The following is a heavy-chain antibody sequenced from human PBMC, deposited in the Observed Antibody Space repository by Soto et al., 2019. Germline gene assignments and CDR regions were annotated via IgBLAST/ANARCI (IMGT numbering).Heavy chain of an antibody. V-gene: IGHV2-5*02. Sequence: QITLNESGPTPVKPRQTLTLTCTFSGFSLTTSGVGVGWIRQSPGKAPEWLALIFWDDDELYSPSQKTRLTITKDSSKNPVVLTMADLDPADTATYYCAHRVLRTVFGLVTTTAIYFDFWGQGTPVAVSS. CDR1: GFSLTTSGVG. J-gene: IGHJ4*02. CDR3: AHRVLRTVFGLVTTTAIYFDF. D-gene: IGHD3-3*01. CDR2: IFWDDDE.